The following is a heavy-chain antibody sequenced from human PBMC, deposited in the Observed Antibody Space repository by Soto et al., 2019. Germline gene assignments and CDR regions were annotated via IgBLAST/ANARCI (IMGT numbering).Heavy chain of an antibody. J-gene: IGHJ4*02. V-gene: IGHV3-7*05. CDR1: GFTFTSYW. D-gene: IGHD3-16*01. Sequence: EVQLVESGGGLVQPGGSLRLSCEASGFTFTSYWMSWVSLAPGKGLEWVANIKQDGTSKYYADSVKGRFTVSRDNAKSSLHLQMDSLRDDDTAVYRCARLRFILTERDFDSWGQGTLVTVSS. CDR3: ARLRFILTERDFDS. CDR2: IKQDGTSK.